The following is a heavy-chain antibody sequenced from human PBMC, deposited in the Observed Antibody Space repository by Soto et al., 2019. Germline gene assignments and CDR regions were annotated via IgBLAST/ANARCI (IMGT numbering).Heavy chain of an antibody. V-gene: IGHV1-2*02. CDR3: ATSIAARPFYYYYYYGMDV. CDR1: GYTFTGYY. CDR2: INPNSGGT. Sequence: GASVKVSCKASGYTFTGYYMHWVRQAPGQGLEWMGWINPNSGGTNYAQKFQGRVTMTRDTSISTAYMELSRLRSDDTAVYYCATSIAARPFYYYYYYGMDVWGQGTTDTVSS. J-gene: IGHJ6*02. D-gene: IGHD6-6*01.